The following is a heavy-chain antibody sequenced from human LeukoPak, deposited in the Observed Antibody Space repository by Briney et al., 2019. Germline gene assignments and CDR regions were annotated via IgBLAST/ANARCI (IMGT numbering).Heavy chain of an antibody. CDR2: IYYSGST. J-gene: IGHJ5*02. Sequence: SQTLSLTCTVSGGSISSGGYYWSWIRQHPGKGLEWIGYIYYSGSTYYNPSLKSRVTISVDTSKNQFSLKLSSVTAADTAVYYCARGRVVVPAAIFLAGNWFDPWGQGTLVTVSS. CDR3: ARGRVVVPAAIFLAGNWFDP. V-gene: IGHV4-31*03. D-gene: IGHD2-2*01. CDR1: GGSISSGGYY.